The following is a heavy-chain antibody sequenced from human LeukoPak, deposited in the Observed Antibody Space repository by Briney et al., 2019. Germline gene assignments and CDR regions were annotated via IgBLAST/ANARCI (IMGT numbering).Heavy chain of an antibody. CDR1: GGSINSGGYS. CDR3: ARADGYNSVDWFDP. CDR2: IYHSGST. J-gene: IGHJ5*02. D-gene: IGHD5-12*01. V-gene: IGHV4-30-2*01. Sequence: SETLSLTCAVSGGSINSGGYSWSWIRQPPGKGLEWIGYIYHSGSTYYNPSLKSRVTISVDRSKNQFSLKLSSVTAADTAVYYCARADGYNSVDWFDPWGQGTLVTVSS.